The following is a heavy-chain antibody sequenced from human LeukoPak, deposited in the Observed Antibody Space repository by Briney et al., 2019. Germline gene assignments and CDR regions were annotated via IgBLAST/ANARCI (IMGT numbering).Heavy chain of an antibody. V-gene: IGHV3-30-3*01. CDR3: ARDFGYSSSWYRYYFDY. Sequence: RGSLRLSCAASGFTFSSYAMHWVRQAPGKGLEWVAVISYDGSNKYYADSVKGRFTISRDNSKNTLYLQMNSLRAEDTAVYYCARDFGYSSSWYRYYFDYWGQGTLVTVSS. CDR1: GFTFSSYA. D-gene: IGHD6-13*01. J-gene: IGHJ4*02. CDR2: ISYDGSNK.